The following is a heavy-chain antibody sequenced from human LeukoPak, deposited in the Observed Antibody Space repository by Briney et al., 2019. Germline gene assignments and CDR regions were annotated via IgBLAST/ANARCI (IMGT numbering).Heavy chain of an antibody. CDR3: ARGTGGAAAADFDP. V-gene: IGHV4-31*03. CDR1: GGSISSDGYY. J-gene: IGHJ5*02. Sequence: SQTLSLTCTVSGGSISSDGYYWSWIRQHPWKGWDGIGAIYYTGSTYYNPSLKSRATISVDTSKNHFILKLTSVTAADTAVYYCARGTGGAAAADFDPWGQGTLVTVSP. CDR2: IYYTGST. D-gene: IGHD6-13*01.